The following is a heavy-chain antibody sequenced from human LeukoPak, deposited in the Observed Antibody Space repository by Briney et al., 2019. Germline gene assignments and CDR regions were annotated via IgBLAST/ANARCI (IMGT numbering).Heavy chain of an antibody. J-gene: IGHJ4*02. D-gene: IGHD4-23*01. V-gene: IGHV3-7*04. CDR2: IKQDGSEK. CDR3: ARYDYGGNYDY. CDR1: GFTFSTYR. Sequence: PGGSLRLSCAASGFTFSTYRMSWVRQAPGKGLEWVANIKQDGSEKYYADSVKGRFTLSRDNAKNSLFLQMNGLRAEDTAVYYCARYDYGGNYDYWGQGTLVTVSS.